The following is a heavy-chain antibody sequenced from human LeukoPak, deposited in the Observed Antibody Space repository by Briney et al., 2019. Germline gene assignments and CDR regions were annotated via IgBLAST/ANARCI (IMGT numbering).Heavy chain of an antibody. V-gene: IGHV1-2*02. J-gene: IGHJ3*01. CDR1: VYSFTFYY. CDR3: ARDIGQWLVRGDAFDV. Sequence: ASVTVSFTASVYSFTFYYMHWVRQAPGQGLEWMGWINPTSGVTNYAQKFQGRVTMTRDTSISTAHMELSRLRYDDTAVYYCARDIGQWLVRGDAFDVWGQGTMVTVSS. D-gene: IGHD6-19*01. CDR2: INPTSGVT.